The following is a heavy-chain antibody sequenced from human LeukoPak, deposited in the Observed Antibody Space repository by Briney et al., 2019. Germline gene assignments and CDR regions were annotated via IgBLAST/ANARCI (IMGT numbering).Heavy chain of an antibody. CDR1: GGSVSSSKW. V-gene: IGHV4-4*02. Sequence: PSETLSLTCVVSGGSVSSSKWWSWVRQPPGKGLEWIGQVYHDGGTKYNPSLKSRVTILVDKSKNQFSLKLSSVTAADTAVYYCARGIDGLFGVVNYGMDVWGQGTTVTVSS. CDR3: ARGIDGLFGVVNYGMDV. J-gene: IGHJ6*02. CDR2: VYHDGGT. D-gene: IGHD3-3*01.